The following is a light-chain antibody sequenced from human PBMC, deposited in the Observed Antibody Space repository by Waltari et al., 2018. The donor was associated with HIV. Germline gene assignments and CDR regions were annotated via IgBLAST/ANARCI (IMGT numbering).Light chain of an antibody. CDR3: QVWESSNDHVV. J-gene: IGLJ3*02. CDR1: DTGSQS. CDR2: FNS. V-gene: IGLV3-21*01. Sequence: FVLPQPPSLSVAPGTPATISCGGWDTGSQSVHWNKQLPGQAPVLVVRFNSDRPSGIPERFSGSSSGHTATLTITSVEAGDEAGYCCQVWESSNDHVVFGGGTELTVL.